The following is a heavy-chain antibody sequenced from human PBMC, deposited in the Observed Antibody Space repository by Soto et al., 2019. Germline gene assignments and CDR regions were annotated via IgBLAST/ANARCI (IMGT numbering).Heavy chain of an antibody. CDR1: GDSIGTYN. CDR3: VRQGIGAIHGLVDV. V-gene: IGHV4-59*08. CDR2: IYSNGGT. D-gene: IGHD3-10*01. Sequence: QVQLQASGPGLVKPSDTLSLTCTVSGDSIGTYNWGWIRRPPGKRLEWIGYIYSNGGTSYNPALKSRVTISADTSTKQFSLRRSSVTAADTAVYYCVRQGIGAIHGLVDVWGQGTTVTVSS. J-gene: IGHJ6*02.